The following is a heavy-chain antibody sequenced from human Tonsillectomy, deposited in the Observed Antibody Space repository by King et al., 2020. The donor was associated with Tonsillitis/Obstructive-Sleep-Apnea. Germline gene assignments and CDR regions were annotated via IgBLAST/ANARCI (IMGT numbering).Heavy chain of an antibody. CDR3: ATEVTVDAFDI. V-gene: IGHV3-15*01. CDR1: GFTFSNAW. Sequence: VQLVESGGNLVKPGGSLRLSCAASGFTFSNAWMSWVRQAPGKGLEWVGRIKSTTDGGTADYAAPMKGRFTISIDDSKNTLYLQVNSLKTEDTAVYYCATEVTVDAFDIWGQGTMVTVSS. D-gene: IGHD2-21*02. J-gene: IGHJ3*02. CDR2: IKSTTDGGTA.